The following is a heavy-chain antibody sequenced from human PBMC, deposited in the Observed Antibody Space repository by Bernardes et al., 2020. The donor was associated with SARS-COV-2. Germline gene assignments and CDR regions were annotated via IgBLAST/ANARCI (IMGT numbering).Heavy chain of an antibody. D-gene: IGHD2-15*01. Sequence: ASVKVSCKVSGYTLTELSMHWVRQAPGKGLEWMGAFDPEDGETIYAQKFQGRVTMTEDTSTDTAYMELSSLRSEDTAVYYCAARTPYCSGGSCYYYYGMDVWGQGTTVTVSS. CDR1: GYTLTELS. CDR2: FDPEDGET. CDR3: AARTPYCSGGSCYYYYGMDV. J-gene: IGHJ6*02. V-gene: IGHV1-24*01.